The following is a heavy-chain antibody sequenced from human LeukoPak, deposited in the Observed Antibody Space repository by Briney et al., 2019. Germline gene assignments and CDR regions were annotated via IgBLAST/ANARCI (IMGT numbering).Heavy chain of an antibody. V-gene: IGHV4-34*01. J-gene: IGHJ6*02. CDR1: GGSFSGYY. CDR3: ARKPQKYCYYGMDV. Sequence: PSETLSLSCAVYGGSFSGYYWSWIRQPPGKGLEWIGEINHSGSTNNNPSLKSRVTISVDTSKNQFSLKLSSATAADTAVYYCARKPQKYCYYGMDVWGQGTTVTVSS. CDR2: INHSGST.